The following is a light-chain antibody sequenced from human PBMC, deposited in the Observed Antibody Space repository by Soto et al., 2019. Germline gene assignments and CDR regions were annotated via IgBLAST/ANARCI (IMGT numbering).Light chain of an antibody. Sequence: QSVVTQAPSVSGTPGQRVPISCSGSSSNIAINWVYWYQQLPGTDPKLLIYNNNQRPSGVPDRFSGSKSGTSASLAITGLRSDDEADYYCATWDDDLYTPIIGGGTKVTVL. CDR3: ATWDDDLYTPI. CDR2: NNN. J-gene: IGLJ2*01. V-gene: IGLV1-47*02. CDR1: SSNIAINW.